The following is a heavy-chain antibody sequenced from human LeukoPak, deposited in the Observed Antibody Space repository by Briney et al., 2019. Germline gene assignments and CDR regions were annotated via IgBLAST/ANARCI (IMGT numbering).Heavy chain of an antibody. CDR1: EFILSRDA. CDR3: ARAVPTIHHMDV. Sequence: GRSLRLSCAASEFILSRDAMHWVRQAQGKGLEWLAVISYHGVDKFYRASVKGRFTISRDNVENTLFLQLDNLSAEDSGVYFCARAVPTIHHMDVWGKGTMVTVSS. V-gene: IGHV3-30*04. CDR2: ISYHGVDK. J-gene: IGHJ6*03. D-gene: IGHD2-2*01.